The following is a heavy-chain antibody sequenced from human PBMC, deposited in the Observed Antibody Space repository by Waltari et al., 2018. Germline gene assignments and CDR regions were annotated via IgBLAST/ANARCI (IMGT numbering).Heavy chain of an antibody. CDR3: ARGRGYSVVVRGVDTGFCWFDP. V-gene: IGHV4-34*01. D-gene: IGHD3-10*01. Sequence: QVQLQQWGAGLLSPSETLSLTCAVYGGSFSGYYWTWIRQPPGKGLEWMGEINHSGSTNYNPSLKRRVTISIDTPRNQFSLKLGSVTAADTAVYYCARGRGYSVVVRGVDTGFCWFDPWGQGTLVTVSS. CDR2: INHSGST. J-gene: IGHJ5*02. CDR1: GGSFSGYY.